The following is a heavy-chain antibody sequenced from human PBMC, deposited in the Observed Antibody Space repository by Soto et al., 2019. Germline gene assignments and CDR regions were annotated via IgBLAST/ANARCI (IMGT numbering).Heavy chain of an antibody. J-gene: IGHJ4*02. Sequence: PSETLSLTCAVSSGSISSSNWWSWVRQPPGKGLEWIGEIYHSGSTNYNPSLKSRVTISVDKSKNQFSLKLSSVTAADTAVYYCARISGCSGGSCYPCYFDYWGQGTLVTVSS. CDR2: IYHSGST. CDR3: ARISGCSGGSCYPCYFDY. V-gene: IGHV4-4*02. CDR1: SGSISSSNW. D-gene: IGHD2-15*01.